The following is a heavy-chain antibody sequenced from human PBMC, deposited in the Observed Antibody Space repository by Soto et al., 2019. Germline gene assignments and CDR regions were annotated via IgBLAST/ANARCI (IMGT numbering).Heavy chain of an antibody. V-gene: IGHV3-23*01. J-gene: IGHJ6*02. CDR2: ISGSGGST. CDR1: GFAFSNYG. CDR3: AKGDTMVRGVIIMRRYYYYGMDV. D-gene: IGHD3-10*01. Sequence: GGSLRLSCEASGFAFSNYGMAWVRQAPGEGLEWVSAISGSGGSTYYADSVKGRFTISRDNSKNTLYLQMNSLRAEDTAVYYCAKGDTMVRGVIIMRRYYYYGMDVWGQGTTVTVSS.